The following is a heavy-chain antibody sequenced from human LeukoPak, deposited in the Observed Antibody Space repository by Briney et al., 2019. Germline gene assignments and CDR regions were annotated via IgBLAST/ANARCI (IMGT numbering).Heavy chain of an antibody. Sequence: ASVKVPCKASGYTFITYGISWVRQAPGQGLEWMGWISAYNGDTNYAQKLQGRVTMTTDTSTSTAYMELRSLRSDDTAVYYCGRGPYCSGGTCYSQYFDYWGQGTLVTVSS. CDR2: ISAYNGDT. CDR3: GRGPYCSGGTCYSQYFDY. CDR1: GYTFITYG. V-gene: IGHV1-18*01. D-gene: IGHD2-15*01. J-gene: IGHJ4*02.